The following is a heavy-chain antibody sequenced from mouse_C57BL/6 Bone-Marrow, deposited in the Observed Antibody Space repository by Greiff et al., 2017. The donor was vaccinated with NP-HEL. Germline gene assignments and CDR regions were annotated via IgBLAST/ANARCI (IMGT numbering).Heavy chain of an antibody. CDR3: ARTYYYGSPDY. V-gene: IGHV5-17*01. D-gene: IGHD1-1*01. Sequence: EVQVVESGGGLVKPGGSLKLSCAASGFTFSDYGMHWVRQAPEKGLEWVAYISSGSSTIYYADTVKGRFTISRDNAKNTLFLQMTSLRSEDTAMYYCARTYYYGSPDYWGQGTTLTVSS. CDR2: ISSGSSTI. CDR1: GFTFSDYG. J-gene: IGHJ2*01.